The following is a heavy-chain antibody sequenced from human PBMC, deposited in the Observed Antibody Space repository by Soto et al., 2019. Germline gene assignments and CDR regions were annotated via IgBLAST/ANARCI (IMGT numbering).Heavy chain of an antibody. Sequence: ASVKVSCKASGYTFTSYAMHWVRQAPGQRLEWMGWINAGNGNTKYSQKFQGRVTITRDTSASTAHIVLSSLRSEDTAVYYCARVPYEDSSAPRDYCGQGTLVTVSA. D-gene: IGHD3-22*01. CDR1: GYTFTSYA. CDR3: ARVPYEDSSAPRDY. CDR2: INAGNGNT. V-gene: IGHV1-3*01. J-gene: IGHJ4*02.